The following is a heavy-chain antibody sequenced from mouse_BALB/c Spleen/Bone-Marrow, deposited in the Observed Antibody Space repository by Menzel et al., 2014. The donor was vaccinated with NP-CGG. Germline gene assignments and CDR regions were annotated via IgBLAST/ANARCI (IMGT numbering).Heavy chain of an antibody. CDR2: IYPRNNNT. CDR3: ARGITTATFAY. J-gene: IGHJ3*01. CDR1: GYTFTDYY. Sequence: LVESGPELVKPGASVKISCKASGYTFTDYYINWVKQKPGQGLEWIGWIYPRNNNTKYNERFKDKATLTVDTPSSTAYMQLSSLTSEDTAVYFCARGITTATFAYGGQGTLVTVSA. D-gene: IGHD1-2*01. V-gene: IGHV1-84*02.